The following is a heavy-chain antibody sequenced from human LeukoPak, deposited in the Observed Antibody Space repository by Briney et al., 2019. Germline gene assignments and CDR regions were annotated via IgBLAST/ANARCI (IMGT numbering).Heavy chain of an antibody. V-gene: IGHV3-15*01. CDR2: IKSKTNGGEAT. CDR1: GFSFSHTW. CDR3: ATDRIVGASAFDV. Sequence: GGSLRLSCAGSGFSFSHTWMNWVRQAREKGLEYIGCIKSKTNGGEATEYAAAVTGRFFVSRDDSASTLYLHLNSLKTEDTAVYYCATDRIVGASAFDVWGQGTMVTVSS. J-gene: IGHJ3*01. D-gene: IGHD1-26*01.